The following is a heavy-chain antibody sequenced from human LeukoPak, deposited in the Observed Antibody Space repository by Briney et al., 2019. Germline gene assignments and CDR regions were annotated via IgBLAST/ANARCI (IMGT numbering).Heavy chain of an antibody. CDR3: TREKRYFDWFQADY. V-gene: IGHV3-49*03. CDR2: IRNKAYGGIA. J-gene: IGHJ4*02. CDR1: GFTFSDYA. Sequence: GRSLRLSCTASGFTFSDYAMSWFRQAPGKGLEWVGFIRNKAYGGIAEYAASVKGRFTISRDDSKTIAYLQMNSLKTEDTAVYYCTREKRYFDWFQADYWGQGTLVTVSS. D-gene: IGHD3-9*01.